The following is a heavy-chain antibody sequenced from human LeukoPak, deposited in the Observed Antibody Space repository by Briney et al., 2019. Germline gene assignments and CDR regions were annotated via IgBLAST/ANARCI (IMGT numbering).Heavy chain of an antibody. CDR2: VGGSDDTT. D-gene: IGHD1-1*01. V-gene: IGHV3-23*01. CDR3: AKVLYSVNNFNMIFDK. Sequence: GGSLRLSCSASGFTVADYVMNWVRQTPGGGLQWVATVGGSDDTTYYTDSVRGRFAISRDNFKNTVSLQMNSLRVKDTAVYYCAKVLYSVNNFNMIFDKWGQGTLVTVAS. J-gene: IGHJ4*02. CDR1: GFTVADYV.